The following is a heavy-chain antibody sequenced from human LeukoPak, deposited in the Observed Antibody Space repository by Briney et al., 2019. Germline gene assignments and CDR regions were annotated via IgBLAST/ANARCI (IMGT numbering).Heavy chain of an antibody. Sequence: SETLSLTCTVSGGSISSYYWSWIRQPPGKGLEWIGYIYYSGSTNYNPSLKSRVTISVDTSKNQFSLKLSSVTAADTAVYYCARVVYNWNDFDYWGQGTLVTVSS. V-gene: IGHV4-59*01. CDR2: IYYSGST. CDR1: GGSISSYY. J-gene: IGHJ4*02. CDR3: ARVVYNWNDFDY. D-gene: IGHD1-1*01.